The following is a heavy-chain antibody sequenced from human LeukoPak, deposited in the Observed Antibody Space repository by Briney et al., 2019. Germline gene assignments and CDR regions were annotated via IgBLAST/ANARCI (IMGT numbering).Heavy chain of an antibody. CDR2: IYYSGST. CDR3: AGGYCSGGSCFTEDAFDI. CDR1: GGSFSSSSYY. Sequence: SETLSLTCAVYGGSFSSSSYYWGWIRQPPGKGLEWIGSIYYSGSTYYNPSLKSRVTISVDTSKNQFSLKLSSVTAADTAVYYCAGGYCSGGSCFTEDAFDIRGQGTMVTVSS. D-gene: IGHD2-15*01. V-gene: IGHV4-39*07. J-gene: IGHJ3*02.